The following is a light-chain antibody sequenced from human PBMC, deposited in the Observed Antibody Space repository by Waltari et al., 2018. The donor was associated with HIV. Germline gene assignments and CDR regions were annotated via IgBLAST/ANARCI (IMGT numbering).Light chain of an antibody. CDR1: SSDVGAYNY. Sequence: QSALTQPPSASGSPGQSVTIPCTGTSSDVGAYNYASWFQQHPCKAPKLMIYDVTKRPSGVPDRFSGSKSGNTASLTVSGLQAEDEADYYCASHAGSKDVFGGGTRLTVL. J-gene: IGLJ2*01. CDR2: DVT. CDR3: ASHAGSKDV. V-gene: IGLV2-8*01.